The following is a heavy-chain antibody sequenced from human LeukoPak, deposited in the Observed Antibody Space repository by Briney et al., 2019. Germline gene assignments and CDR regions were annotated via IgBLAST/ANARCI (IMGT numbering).Heavy chain of an antibody. CDR3: ARGPGSGHYFDY. CDR1: GFTFSTSP. J-gene: IGHJ4*02. V-gene: IGHV3-48*04. CDR2: VSSSSGTI. D-gene: IGHD2-15*01. Sequence: GGSLRLSCAASGFTFSTSPMNWVRQAPGKGPEWVSYVSSSSGTIYYADSVKGRFTISRDNAENSLYLQMNSLRAEDTAVYYCARGPGSGHYFDYWGQGTLVTVSS.